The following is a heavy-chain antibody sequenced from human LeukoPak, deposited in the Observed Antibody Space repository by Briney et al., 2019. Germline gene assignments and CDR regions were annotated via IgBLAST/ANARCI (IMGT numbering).Heavy chain of an antibody. Sequence: GASVKVSCKASGYTFTDYYMHWVRQAPGQGLEWLGWINPNSSGTNYAQKFQGRVTMTRDTSISTAYMELSRLRSDDTAVYYCAREYYDSSAYNQEAIDYWGQGTLVTVSS. CDR3: AREYYDSSAYNQEAIDY. J-gene: IGHJ4*02. CDR1: GYTFTDYY. D-gene: IGHD3-22*01. V-gene: IGHV1-2*02. CDR2: INPNSSGT.